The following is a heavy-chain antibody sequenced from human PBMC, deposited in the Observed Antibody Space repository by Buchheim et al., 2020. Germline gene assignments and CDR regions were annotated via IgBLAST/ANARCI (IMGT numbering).Heavy chain of an antibody. D-gene: IGHD2-2*03. CDR3: ARARTGYCSSTSCYRDNWFDP. V-gene: IGHV1-2*04. J-gene: IGHJ5*02. CDR2: INPNSGGT. Sequence: QVQLVQSGAEVKKPGASVKVSCKASGYTFTGYYMHWVRQAPGQGLEWMGWINPNSGGTNYAQKFQGWVTMTRDTSISTAYMELSRLRSDDTAVYYCARARTGYCSSTSCYRDNWFDPWGQGTL. CDR1: GYTFTGYY.